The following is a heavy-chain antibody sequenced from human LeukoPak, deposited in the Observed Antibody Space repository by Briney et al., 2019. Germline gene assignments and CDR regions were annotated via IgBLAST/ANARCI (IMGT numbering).Heavy chain of an antibody. Sequence: SETLSLTCAVYGGSFSGYYWSWIRQPPGKGLEWIGEINHSGSTNYNPSLKSRVTISVDTSKNQFSLKLSSVTAADTAVYYCARDWVQQEGYYYYYGMDVWGKGTTDTVSS. D-gene: IGHD5-18*01. V-gene: IGHV4-34*01. CDR1: GGSFSGYY. J-gene: IGHJ6*04. CDR2: INHSGST. CDR3: ARDWVQQEGYYYYYGMDV.